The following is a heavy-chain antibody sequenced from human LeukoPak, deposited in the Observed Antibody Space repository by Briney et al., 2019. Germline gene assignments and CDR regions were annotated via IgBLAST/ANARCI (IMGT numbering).Heavy chain of an antibody. D-gene: IGHD2-2*01. V-gene: IGHV1-69*01. Sequence: SVKLSCKASGGTFSSYAISWVRQAPGQGLECMGGIIPIFGTANYAQKFQGRVTITADESTSTAYMELSSLRSEDTAVYYCARVTPFDIVVVPAASGPFDIWGQGTMVTVSS. CDR1: GGTFSSYA. CDR2: IIPIFGTA. CDR3: ARVTPFDIVVVPAASGPFDI. J-gene: IGHJ3*02.